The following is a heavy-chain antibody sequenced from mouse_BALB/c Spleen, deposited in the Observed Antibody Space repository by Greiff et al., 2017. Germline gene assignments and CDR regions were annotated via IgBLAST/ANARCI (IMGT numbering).Heavy chain of an antibody. J-gene: IGHJ3*01. Sequence: EVMLVESGGGLVKPGGSLKLSCAASGFTFSSYAMSWVRQTPEKRLEWVASISSGGSTYYPDSVKGRFTISRDNARNILYLQMSSLRSEDTAMYYCAAYGNYLFAYWGQGTLVTVSA. D-gene: IGHD2-1*01. CDR1: GFTFSSYA. V-gene: IGHV5-6-5*01. CDR3: AAYGNYLFAY. CDR2: ISSGGST.